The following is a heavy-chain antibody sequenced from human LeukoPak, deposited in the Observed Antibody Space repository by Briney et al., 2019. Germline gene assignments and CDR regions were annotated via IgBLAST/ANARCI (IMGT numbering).Heavy chain of an antibody. CDR1: GGSISSSSYY. J-gene: IGHJ5*02. CDR2: IYYSGST. V-gene: IGHV4-39*07. CDR3: ARAHAYIAASLFDP. D-gene: IGHD6-13*01. Sequence: PSETLSLTCTVSGGSISSSSYYWGWIRQPPGKGLEWIGSIYYSGSTYYNPSLKSRVTISVDTSKNQFSLKLSSVTAADTAVYYCARAHAYIAASLFDPWGQGTLVTVSS.